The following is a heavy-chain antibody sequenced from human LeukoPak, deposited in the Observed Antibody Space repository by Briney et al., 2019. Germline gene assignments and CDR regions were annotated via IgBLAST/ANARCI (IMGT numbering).Heavy chain of an antibody. CDR3: VRDFAVKVAAYNWFDP. V-gene: IGHV3-74*01. Sequence: PGGSLRLSCAASGFTFSSHWMHWVRQTPGKGLVWASRINNDGSRTDYADSVKGRFTISRDNAKNTLYLEMNSLRAEDTAVYYCVRDFAVKVAAYNWFDPWGQGTLVTVSS. CDR1: GFTFSSHW. CDR2: INNDGSRT. D-gene: IGHD6-19*01. J-gene: IGHJ5*02.